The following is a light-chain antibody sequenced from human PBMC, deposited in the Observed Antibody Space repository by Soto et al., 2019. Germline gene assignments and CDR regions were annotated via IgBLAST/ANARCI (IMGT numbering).Light chain of an antibody. J-gene: IGKJ1*01. V-gene: IGKV3-15*01. Sequence: EIVMTQSPATLSVSPGERATLSCRASQSVSSNLAWYQQQPGQAPRLLIYGASTRATGIPATFSSSGSGTEFTLTISSLQSEDFTVYYCQQYNNWPPAFGQGTKVEIK. CDR1: QSVSSN. CDR3: QQYNNWPPA. CDR2: GAS.